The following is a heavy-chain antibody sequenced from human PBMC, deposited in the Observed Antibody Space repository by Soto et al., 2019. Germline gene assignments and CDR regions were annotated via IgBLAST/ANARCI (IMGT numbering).Heavy chain of an antibody. CDR1: GGSFSGYY. Sequence: SETLSLTCAVYGGSFSGYYWSWIRQPPGKGLEWIGEINHSGSTNYNPSLKSRVTISVDTSKNQFSLKLSSVTAADTAVYYCARARIVVVPAANRRTTFDYWGQGTLVTVSS. CDR2: INHSGST. D-gene: IGHD2-2*01. J-gene: IGHJ4*02. CDR3: ARARIVVVPAANRRTTFDY. V-gene: IGHV4-34*01.